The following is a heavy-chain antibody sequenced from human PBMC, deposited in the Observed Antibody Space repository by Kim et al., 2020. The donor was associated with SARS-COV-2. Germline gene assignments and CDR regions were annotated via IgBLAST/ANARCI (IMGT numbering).Heavy chain of an antibody. CDR2: IYYSGST. Sequence: SETLSLTCTVSGGSISSSSYYCGWIRQPPGKGLEWIGSIYYSGSTYYNPSLKSRVTISVDTSKNQFSLKLSSVTAADTAVYYCARRDSNPTHLIDYWGQGTLVTVSS. V-gene: IGHV4-39*01. CDR1: GGSISSSSYY. J-gene: IGHJ4*02. CDR3: ARRDSNPTHLIDY. D-gene: IGHD4-4*01.